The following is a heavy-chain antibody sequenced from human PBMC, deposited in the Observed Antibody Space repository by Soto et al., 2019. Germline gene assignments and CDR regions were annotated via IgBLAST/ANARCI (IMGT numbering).Heavy chain of an antibody. CDR3: ATMYSSEKGEFEY. CDR1: VCTFSSYE. J-gene: IGHJ4*02. Sequence: PVGSLRLSCASSVCTFSSYEMNCVRHSPGKWLEWVSYISSSGSTIYYADSVKGRFTISRDNAKNSLYLQMNSLRAEDTAVYYCATMYSSEKGEFEYWGQGTLVIVS. D-gene: IGHD6-19*01. V-gene: IGHV3-48*03. CDR2: ISSSGSTI.